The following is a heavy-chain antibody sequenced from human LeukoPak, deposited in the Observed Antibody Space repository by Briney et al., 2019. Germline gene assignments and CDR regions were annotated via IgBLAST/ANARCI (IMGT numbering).Heavy chain of an antibody. CDR2: ISYDGSNK. D-gene: IGHD3-22*01. CDR1: GFTFSSYA. Sequence: GRSLRLSCAASGFTFSSYAMHWVRQAPGKGLEWVAVISYDGSNKYYADSVKGRFTISRDNSKNTLYLQMNSLRAEDTAVYYCAKVMGRITMIVVAPRWFDPWGQGTLVTVSS. V-gene: IGHV3-30-3*01. CDR3: AKVMGRITMIVVAPRWFDP. J-gene: IGHJ5*02.